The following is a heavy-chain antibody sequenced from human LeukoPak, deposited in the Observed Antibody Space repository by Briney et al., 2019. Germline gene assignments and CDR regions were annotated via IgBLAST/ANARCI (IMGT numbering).Heavy chain of an antibody. J-gene: IGHJ4*02. Sequence: GESLKFSCKGSGYSFTNYWIGWVRQMPGEGLEWMGIIYPGDSDTRYSPSFEGQVTISADKSISTAYLQWSSLKASDTAIYYCARTVDYGDYWGQGTLVTVSS. CDR3: ARTVDYGDY. V-gene: IGHV5-51*01. CDR2: IYPGDSDT. CDR1: GYSFTNYW. D-gene: IGHD2-21*02.